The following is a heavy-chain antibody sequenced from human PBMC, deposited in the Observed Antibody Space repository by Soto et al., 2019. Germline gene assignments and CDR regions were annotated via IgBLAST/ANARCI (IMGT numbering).Heavy chain of an antibody. J-gene: IGHJ5*02. CDR1: GGSFSGYY. CDR3: ASGGNWFDP. CDR2: INHSGST. Sequence: LSLTCAVYGGSFSGYYWSWIRQPPGKGLEWIGEINHSGSTNYNPSLKSRVTISIDTSKNHFSLTLKSVTAADTAVYYCASGGNWFDPWGQGIQVTVSS. V-gene: IGHV4-34*01.